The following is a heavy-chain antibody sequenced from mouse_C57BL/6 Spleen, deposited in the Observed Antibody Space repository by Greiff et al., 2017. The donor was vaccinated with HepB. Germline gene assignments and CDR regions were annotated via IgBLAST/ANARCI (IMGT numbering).Heavy chain of an antibody. Sequence: VQLQQSGAELVRPGASVTLSCKASGYTFTDYEMHWVKQTPVHGLEWIGAIDPETGGTAYNQKFKGKAILTADKSSSTAYMELRSLTSEDSAVYYCTRRSITTVVATDFDYGGQGTTLTVSS. V-gene: IGHV1-15*01. CDR2: IDPETGGT. CDR3: TRRSITTVVATDFDY. J-gene: IGHJ2*01. CDR1: GYTFTDYE. D-gene: IGHD1-1*01.